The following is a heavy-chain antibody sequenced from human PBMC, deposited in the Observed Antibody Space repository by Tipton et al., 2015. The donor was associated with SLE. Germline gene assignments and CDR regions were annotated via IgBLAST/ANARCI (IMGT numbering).Heavy chain of an antibody. Sequence: SGVTFSNYWMSWVRQAPGKGLEWVANIKEDGSETYYVDSVKGRFTISRDNAKSSLYLQMNSLRAEDTAVYYCARDPHPLTGYYPDFDYWGQGTLVTVSS. V-gene: IGHV3-7*01. D-gene: IGHD3-9*01. CDR3: ARDPHPLTGYYPDFDY. CDR2: IKEDGSET. J-gene: IGHJ4*02. CDR1: GVTFSNYW.